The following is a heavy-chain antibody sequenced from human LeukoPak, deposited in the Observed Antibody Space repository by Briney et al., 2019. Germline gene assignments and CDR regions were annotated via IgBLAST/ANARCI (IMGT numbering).Heavy chain of an antibody. Sequence: GASVKVSCKASGYTFTSYCMLWVRQAPGQGLEWMGMVTPRSGSTTYAQKFQGRVTMTRDTSTNTVYMELSSLRSEDTAVYYCARVYGSTWGYFDYWGQGTLVTVSS. D-gene: IGHD6-13*01. CDR1: GYTFTSYC. V-gene: IGHV1-46*01. CDR2: VTPRSGST. CDR3: ARVYGSTWGYFDY. J-gene: IGHJ4*02.